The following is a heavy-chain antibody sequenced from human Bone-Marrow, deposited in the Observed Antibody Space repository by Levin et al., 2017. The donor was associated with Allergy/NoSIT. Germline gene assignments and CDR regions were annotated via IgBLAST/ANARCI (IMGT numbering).Heavy chain of an antibody. CDR2: INSDGTIT. D-gene: IGHD1-20*01. CDR1: DFIFSSYW. Sequence: GGSLRLSCAASDFIFSSYWMHWVRQAPGKGLVWVSRINSDGTITNYAASVKGRSTISRENAKSTLSLQMNSLRAEDTAVYYCVRESYNWNAYSFDSWGQGTLVTVSS. CDR3: VRESYNWNAYSFDS. J-gene: IGHJ4*02. V-gene: IGHV3-74*01.